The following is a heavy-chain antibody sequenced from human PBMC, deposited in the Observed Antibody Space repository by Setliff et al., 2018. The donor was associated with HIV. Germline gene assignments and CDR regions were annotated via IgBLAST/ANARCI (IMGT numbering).Heavy chain of an antibody. CDR3: ARSDSGWPHYQYHHTAV. J-gene: IGHJ6*04. CDR1: GGTFSSYA. Sequence: SVKVSCKASGGTFSSYAISWVRQAPGGLEWMGGIIPIFGKVEYAQRFQDRVKITADESTSTAYMEMSSLTSEDTAIYYCARSDSGWPHYQYHHTAVWGKGTTVTVSS. D-gene: IGHD6-19*01. CDR2: IIPIFGKV. V-gene: IGHV1-69*13.